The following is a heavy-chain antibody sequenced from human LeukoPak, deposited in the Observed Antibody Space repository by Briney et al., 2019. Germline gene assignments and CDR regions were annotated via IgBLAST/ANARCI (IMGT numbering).Heavy chain of an antibody. V-gene: IGHV3-33*06. J-gene: IGHJ6*02. Sequence: GGSLRLSCAASGFTFSRYGMHWVRQAPGKGLEWVAVIWYDGCNTYYADSAKGRFTISRDNSKNTLYLQMNSLRAEDTAVYYCAKGGRSSSTGELPYYYYGMDVWGQGTTVTVSS. D-gene: IGHD6-13*01. CDR1: GFTFSRYG. CDR3: AKGGRSSSTGELPYYYYGMDV. CDR2: IWYDGCNT.